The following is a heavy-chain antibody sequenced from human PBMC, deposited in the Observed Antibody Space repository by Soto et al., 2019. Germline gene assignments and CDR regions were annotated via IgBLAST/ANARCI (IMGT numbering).Heavy chain of an antibody. J-gene: IGHJ4*02. CDR1: GYTFTGYY. CDR2: INPNSGGT. V-gene: IGHV1-2*02. D-gene: IGHD2-15*01. CDR3: ARDLAKGGGSAGFDY. Sequence: ASVKVSCKASGYTFTGYYIHWVRQAPGQGLEWMGWINPNSGGTKYPQKFQGRVTMARDTSISTVYMSLTGLKSDDTAVYFCARDLAKGGGSAGFDYWGQGTLVTVSS.